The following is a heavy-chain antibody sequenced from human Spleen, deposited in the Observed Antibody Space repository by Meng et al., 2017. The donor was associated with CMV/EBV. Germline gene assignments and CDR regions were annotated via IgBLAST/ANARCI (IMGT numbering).Heavy chain of an antibody. Sequence: ASVKVSCKASGYTFTSYEINWVRQATGQGLEWMGWMNPNSGNPGYAQKFQGRVTITRNTSISTAYMELSSLRSEDTAVYYCARRVVGSRRNWFDPWGQGTLVTVSS. CDR1: GYTFTSYE. D-gene: IGHD2-15*01. V-gene: IGHV1-8*03. CDR3: ARRVVGSRRNWFDP. J-gene: IGHJ5*02. CDR2: MNPNSGNP.